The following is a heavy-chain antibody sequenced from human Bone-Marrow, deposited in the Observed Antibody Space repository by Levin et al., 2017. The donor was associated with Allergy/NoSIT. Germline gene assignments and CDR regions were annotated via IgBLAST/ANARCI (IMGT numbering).Heavy chain of an antibody. CDR3: ARDLDSSAWYEGSAFDI. J-gene: IGHJ3*02. D-gene: IGHD6-13*01. Sequence: LSLPCAASGFTFPTYWMSWVRQAPGKGLEWVANIKKDGSEKFYVDSVKGRFTISRDNAKKLVYLQMNSLRAEDTAVYYCARDLDSSAWYEGSAFDIWGQGTMVTVSS. CDR2: IKKDGSEK. V-gene: IGHV3-7*01. CDR1: GFTFPTYW.